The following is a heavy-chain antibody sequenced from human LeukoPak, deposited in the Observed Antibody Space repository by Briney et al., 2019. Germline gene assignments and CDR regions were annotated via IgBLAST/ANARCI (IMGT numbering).Heavy chain of an antibody. J-gene: IGHJ5*02. D-gene: IGHD3-10*01. Sequence: PGGSLRLSCAASGFTFSSYAMSWVRQAPGKGLEWVSAISGSGGSTYYAYSVKGRFTISRDNSKNTLYLQMNSLRAEDTAVYYCAKDPPGSGSRSEDFGFDPWGQGTLVTVSS. V-gene: IGHV3-23*01. CDR1: GFTFSSYA. CDR3: AKDPPGSGSRSEDFGFDP. CDR2: ISGSGGST.